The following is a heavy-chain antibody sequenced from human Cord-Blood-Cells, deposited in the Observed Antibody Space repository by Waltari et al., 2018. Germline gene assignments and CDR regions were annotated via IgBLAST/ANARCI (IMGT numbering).Heavy chain of an antibody. Sequence: QVQLVQSGAEVKKPGASVKVSCKASGYTFPSYGISWVRQDPGQGLEWMGWSSANNGNTNYAQKLHGRVTMTTDTSTSTDYRELRSLRSDDTSVYYCAKTGDDDFDIWGQGTMVTVSS. CDR1: GYTFPSYG. V-gene: IGHV1-18*01. D-gene: IGHD7-27*01. CDR3: AKTGDDDFDI. J-gene: IGHJ3*02. CDR2: SSANNGNT.